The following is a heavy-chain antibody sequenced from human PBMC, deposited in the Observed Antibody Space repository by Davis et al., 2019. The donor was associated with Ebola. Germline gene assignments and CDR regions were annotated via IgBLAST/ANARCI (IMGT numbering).Heavy chain of an antibody. CDR1: GGSFSGYY. CDR2: INHSGST. D-gene: IGHD4-17*01. J-gene: IGHJ4*02. V-gene: IGHV4-34*01. Sequence: SETLSLTCAVYGGSFSGYYWSWIRQPPGKGLEWIGEINHSGSTNYNPSLKIRVTISVDTSKNQFSLKLSSVTAADTAVYYCARGDYAGSSFDYWGQGTLVTVSS. CDR3: ARGDYAGSSFDY.